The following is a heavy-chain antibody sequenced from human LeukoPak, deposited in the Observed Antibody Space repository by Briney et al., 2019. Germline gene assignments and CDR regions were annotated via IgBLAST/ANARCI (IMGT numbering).Heavy chain of an antibody. V-gene: IGHV3-7*01. CDR1: GFTFSSSW. D-gene: IGHD2/OR15-2a*01. CDR3: APYSTSQGSLDY. Sequence: WGSLRLSCAAFGFTFSSSWISWVRQAPGKGLECVAGIKQDGSEKHYVDSVKGRFTISRDNAKNSLYLQMNSLRVEDTAVYYCAPYSTSQGSLDYWGQGTLVTVSS. J-gene: IGHJ4*02. CDR2: IKQDGSEK.